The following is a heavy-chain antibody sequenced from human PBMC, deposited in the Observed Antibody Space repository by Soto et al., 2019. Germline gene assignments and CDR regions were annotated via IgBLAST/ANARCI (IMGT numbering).Heavy chain of an antibody. CDR2: ISFNGIDT. D-gene: IGHD6-13*01. CDR3: ARDIERIRGPHRNSVGTGH. CDR1: GFTFNSYA. J-gene: IGHJ4*02. Sequence: QVQLVESGGGVVQPGGSLTLSCAASGFTFNSYAMHWVRPAPGQGLEWVAVISFNGIDTYYADSVKGRVTISRDNSRNTVFLQMTSLRTEDTAVFYCARDIERIRGPHRNSVGTGHWGQGTLVTGSS. V-gene: IGHV3-30*04.